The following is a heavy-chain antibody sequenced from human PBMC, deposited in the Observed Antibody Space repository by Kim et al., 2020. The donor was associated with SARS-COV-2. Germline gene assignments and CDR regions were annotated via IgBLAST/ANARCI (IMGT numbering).Heavy chain of an antibody. J-gene: IGHJ4*02. D-gene: IGHD6-19*01. CDR3: ARTVAGGDYFDY. Sequence: SETLSLTCTVSGGSVSSRSYYWSWIRQPPGKGLEWIGYIYYSGSTNYNPSHNSRVTVSVDTSNNQFSLKLTSVTAADTAVYYCARTVAGGDYFDYWGQGTLVTVSP. CDR2: IYYSGST. CDR1: GGSVSSRSYY. V-gene: IGHV4-61*01.